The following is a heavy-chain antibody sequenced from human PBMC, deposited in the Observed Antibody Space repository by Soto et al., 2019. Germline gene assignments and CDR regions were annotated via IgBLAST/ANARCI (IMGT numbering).Heavy chain of an antibody. CDR1: GDSMTKYY. J-gene: IGHJ4*02. CDR2: IYTSGST. CDR3: ARTVGAAYYFDF. V-gene: IGHV4-4*07. Sequence: QVQLQESGPGLVKPSETLSLTCTVSGDSMTKYYWSWIRQPAGKGLEWIGRIYTSGSTNYNPSLKSRVTMSIDTSNKHCSLSLRSVTAADTAVYYCARTVGAAYYFDFWGQGALVTVSS. D-gene: IGHD1-26*01.